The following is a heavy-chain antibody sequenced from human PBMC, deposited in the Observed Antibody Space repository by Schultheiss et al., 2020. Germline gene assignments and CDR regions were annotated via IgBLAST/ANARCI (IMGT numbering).Heavy chain of an antibody. J-gene: IGHJ4*02. V-gene: IGHV1-69*04. D-gene: IGHD2-15*01. CDR2: IIPILGIA. CDR1: GGTFSSYA. CDR3: ARDSGDDY. Sequence: KISCKDSGGTFSSYAISWVRQAPGQGLEWMGRIIPILGIANYAQKFQGRVTITADKSTSTAYMELSSLRSEDTAVYYCARDSGDDYWGQGTLVTVSS.